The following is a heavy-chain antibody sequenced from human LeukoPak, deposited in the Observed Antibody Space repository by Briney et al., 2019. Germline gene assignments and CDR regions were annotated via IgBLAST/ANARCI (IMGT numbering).Heavy chain of an antibody. J-gene: IGHJ5*02. CDR2: ICYSGST. V-gene: IGHV4-59*01. Sequence: SETLSLTCTVSGGSISSYYWSWIRQPPGKGLEWIGYICYSGSTNYNPSLKSRVTISVDTSKNQFSLKLSSVTAADTAVYYCARDRGVIVATTNWFDPWGQGTLVTVSS. D-gene: IGHD5-12*01. CDR3: ARDRGVIVATTNWFDP. CDR1: GGSISSYY.